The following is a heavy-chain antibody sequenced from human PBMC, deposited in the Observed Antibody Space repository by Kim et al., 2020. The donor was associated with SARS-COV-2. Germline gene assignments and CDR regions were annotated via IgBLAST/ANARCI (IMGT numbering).Heavy chain of an antibody. D-gene: IGHD3-10*01. CDR3: DRSGSDYNFPLYYFDY. J-gene: IGHJ4*02. CDR2: IYYSGST. CDR1: GGSISSYY. V-gene: IGHV4-59*13. Sequence: SETLSLTCTVSGGSISSYYWSWIRQPPGKGLEWIGYIYYSGSTNYNPSLKSRVTISVDTSKNQFSLKLSSVTAADTAVYYCDRSGSDYNFPLYYFDYWGQGTPVTVSS.